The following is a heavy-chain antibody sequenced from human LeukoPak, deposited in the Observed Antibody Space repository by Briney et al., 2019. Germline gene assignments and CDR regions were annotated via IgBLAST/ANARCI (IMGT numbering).Heavy chain of an antibody. Sequence: GGSLRLSCAASGFTFSSYTMNWVRQAPGKGLEWVSSISSGSSYIYYADSLKGRFTISRDNAKNSLYLQMNSLRAEDTAVYYCVKGSIVVVPAVWFDPWGQGTLVTVSS. V-gene: IGHV3-21*01. CDR2: ISSGSSYI. CDR1: GFTFSSYT. D-gene: IGHD2-2*01. CDR3: VKGSIVVVPAVWFDP. J-gene: IGHJ5*02.